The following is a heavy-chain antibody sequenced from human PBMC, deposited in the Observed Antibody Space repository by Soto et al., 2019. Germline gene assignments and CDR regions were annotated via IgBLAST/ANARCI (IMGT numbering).Heavy chain of an antibody. J-gene: IGHJ5*02. D-gene: IGHD3-3*01. V-gene: IGHV1-18*01. CDR1: GYTFTSYG. CDR3: ARGVAGMVRFLEWLSNGESWFDP. Sequence: ASVKVSCKASGYTFTSYGISWVRQAPGQGLEWMGWISAYNGNTNYAQKLQGRVTMTTDTSTSTAYMELRSLRSDDTAVYYCARGVAGMVRFLEWLSNGESWFDPWGQGTLVTVS. CDR2: ISAYNGNT.